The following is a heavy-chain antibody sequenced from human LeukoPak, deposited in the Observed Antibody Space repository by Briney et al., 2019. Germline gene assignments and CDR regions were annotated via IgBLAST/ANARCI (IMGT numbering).Heavy chain of an antibody. J-gene: IGHJ4*02. CDR1: GGSINSYY. V-gene: IGHV4-4*07. CDR3: ARAGYTISYYSLDY. CDR2: IYTTGST. Sequence: SETLSPTCTVSGGSINSYYWGWIRQPAGKGLEWIGRIYTTGSTHYNPSLKSRVTISVDTSKNQFSLKLTSVTAADTAMYYCARAGYTISYYSLDYWGQGALVTVSS. D-gene: IGHD1-26*01.